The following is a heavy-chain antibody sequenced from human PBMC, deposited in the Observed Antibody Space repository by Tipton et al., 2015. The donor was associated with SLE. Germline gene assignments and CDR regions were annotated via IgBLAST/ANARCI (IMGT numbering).Heavy chain of an antibody. Sequence: SLRLSCAASGFTFSSYWMHWVRQAPGKGLVWVSRINSDGSSTSYADSVKGRFTISGDNAKNTLYLQMNSLRAEDTAVYYCAKSWKTVGHPPDYWGQGTLVTVSS. CDR3: AKSWKTVGHPPDY. J-gene: IGHJ4*02. V-gene: IGHV3-74*01. D-gene: IGHD4-11*01. CDR2: INSDGSST. CDR1: GFTFSSYW.